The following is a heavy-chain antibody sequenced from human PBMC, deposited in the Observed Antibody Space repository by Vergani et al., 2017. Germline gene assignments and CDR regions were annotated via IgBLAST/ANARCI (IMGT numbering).Heavy chain of an antibody. CDR1: GFTFSSYA. D-gene: IGHD3-22*01. V-gene: IGHV3-23*01. J-gene: IGHJ4*02. CDR2: IRGGGDYT. CDR3: AKAVYYDTSGSLPGGPFDS. Sequence: EVQLLESGGILVQPGESLTLSCAASGFTFSSYAMSWVRQAPGTGLEWVSLIRGGGDYTYYADSVRGRFTISRDNSRNTLYLQIKSLRAEDTAVYYCAKAVYYDTSGSLPGGPFDSWGQGTLVTVSS.